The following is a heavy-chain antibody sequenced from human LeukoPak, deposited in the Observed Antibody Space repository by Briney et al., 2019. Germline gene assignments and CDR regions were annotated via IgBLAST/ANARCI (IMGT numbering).Heavy chain of an antibody. CDR1: GGSITNYY. CDR2: IYYSGST. Sequence: SETLSLTCTVSGGSITNYYWSWIRQPPGKGLEWIAYIYYSGSTNYNPSLKSRVTMSLGTSKNQFSLQLNSVTPEDTAEYFCAGTTDYSSFLAFWGQGTLVTVSS. CDR3: AGTTDYSSFLAF. D-gene: IGHD4-11*01. V-gene: IGHV4-59*12. J-gene: IGHJ4*02.